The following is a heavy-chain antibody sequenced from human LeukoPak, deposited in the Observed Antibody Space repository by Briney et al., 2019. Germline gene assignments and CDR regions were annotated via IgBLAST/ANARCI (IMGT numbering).Heavy chain of an antibody. D-gene: IGHD6-13*01. V-gene: IGHV3-48*01. CDR3: TGPLVLNY. CDR1: GFTFSSYS. CDR2: ISSSSSTI. J-gene: IGHJ4*02. Sequence: GGSLRLSCATSGFTFSSYSMTWVRQAPGKGLEWVSYISSSSSTIYYADSVKGRFTISRDNAKNSLYLQMNSLRAEDTAVYYCTGPLVLNYWGQGTLVTVSS.